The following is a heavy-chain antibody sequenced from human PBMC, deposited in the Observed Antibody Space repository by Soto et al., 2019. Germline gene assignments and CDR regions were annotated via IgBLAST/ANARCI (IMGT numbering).Heavy chain of an antibody. CDR1: GFTFSGSA. Sequence: EVQLVESGGGLVQPGGSLKLSCAVSGFTFSGSAMHWVRQASGKGLEWVGRIRSKSNSYATAYAASVKGRFTSSRDASKNPAYLQMNSLKPEDTVVYYGTRGHGDYVRDYWGQGTQVTVSS. D-gene: IGHD4-17*01. V-gene: IGHV3-73*01. CDR2: IRSKSNSYAT. J-gene: IGHJ4*02. CDR3: TRGHGDYVRDY.